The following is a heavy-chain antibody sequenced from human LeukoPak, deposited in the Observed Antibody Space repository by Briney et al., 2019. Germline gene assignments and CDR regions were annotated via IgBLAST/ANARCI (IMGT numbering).Heavy chain of an antibody. Sequence: PGGSLRLSCAASGFTFSSYWMSWVRQAPGKGLEWVANIKQDGSEKYYVDSVKGRFTISRDNAKNSLYLQMNSLRAEDTAVYYCAGYCRSTSCGWFDPWGQGTLVTVSS. J-gene: IGHJ5*02. CDR1: GFTFSSYW. V-gene: IGHV3-7*03. CDR3: AGYCRSTSCGWFDP. D-gene: IGHD2-2*01. CDR2: IKQDGSEK.